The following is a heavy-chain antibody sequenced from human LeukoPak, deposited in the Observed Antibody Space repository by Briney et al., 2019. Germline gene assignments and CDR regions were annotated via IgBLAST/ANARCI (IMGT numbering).Heavy chain of an antibody. J-gene: IGHJ4*02. V-gene: IGHV1-46*01. D-gene: IGHD5-18*01. CDR3: AREIGPIQLHLWGSAFDS. CDR2: INPSGGST. CDR1: GYTFTSYY. Sequence: VASVKVSCKASGYTFTSYYMHWVRQAPGQGLEWMGIINPSGGSTSYAQKFQGRVTMTRDTSTSTVYMELSSLRSEDTAVYYCAREIGPIQLHLWGSAFDSWGQGTLVTVSS.